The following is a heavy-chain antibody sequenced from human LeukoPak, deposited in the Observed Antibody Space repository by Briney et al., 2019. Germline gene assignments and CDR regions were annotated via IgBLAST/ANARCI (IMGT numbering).Heavy chain of an antibody. CDR3: AKGYGSGSSRYYLDY. CDR2: ISGSGGST. Sequence: PRGPVIRSCAASGFTVRSYAMGGGRQAPGKGLEWVSTISGSGGSTYYADSVKGRFTISRDNSKNTLYLQMNSLRAEDTAVYYCAKGYGSGSSRYYLDYWGQGTLVTVSS. CDR1: GFTVRSYA. J-gene: IGHJ4*02. V-gene: IGHV3-23*01. D-gene: IGHD3-10*01.